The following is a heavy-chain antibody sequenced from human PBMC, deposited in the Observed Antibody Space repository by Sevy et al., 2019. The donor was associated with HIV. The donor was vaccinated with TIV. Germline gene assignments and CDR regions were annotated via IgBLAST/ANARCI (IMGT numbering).Heavy chain of an antibody. V-gene: IGHV4-39*01. CDR1: GGSISSGSHY. CDR3: ARNLTTIIAARSGSGLRPDVFDI. Sequence: SETLSLTCTVSGGSISSGSHYWGWLRQPPGKGLEWIGSIYNSGSTSYNPSLKSRVTISVDTSENQFSLRLRSVTAADTALYYCARNLTTIIAARSGSGLRPDVFDIWGQGTKVTVSS. D-gene: IGHD1-26*01. CDR2: IYNSGST. J-gene: IGHJ3*02.